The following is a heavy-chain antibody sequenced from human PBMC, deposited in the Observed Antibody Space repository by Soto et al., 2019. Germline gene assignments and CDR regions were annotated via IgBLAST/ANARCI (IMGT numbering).Heavy chain of an antibody. V-gene: IGHV3-23*01. CDR3: AKGSGGNSGGPFDY. D-gene: IGHD2-21*02. CDR2: ISGSGGST. CDR1: GFTFSSYA. Sequence: GGSLRFSCAASGFTFSSYAMSWVRQAPGKGLEWVSAISGSGGSTYYADSVKGRFTISRDNSKNTLYLQMNSLRAEDTAVYYCAKGSGGNSGGPFDYWGQGTLVTVSS. J-gene: IGHJ4*02.